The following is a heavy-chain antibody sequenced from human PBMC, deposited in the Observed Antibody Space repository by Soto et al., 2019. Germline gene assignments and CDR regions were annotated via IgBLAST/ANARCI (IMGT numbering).Heavy chain of an antibody. D-gene: IGHD4-17*01. V-gene: IGHV4-61*01. J-gene: IGHJ6*02. CDR3: AGDYGDFYYYAMDV. CDR1: GGSVSSGSFY. CDR2: IYYSGSP. Sequence: SETLSLTCTVSGGSVSSGSFYWSWIRQPPGKGLEWIGYIYYSGSPNYNPSLKSRVTISIDTSKNQFSLKLSSVTAADTAVYYCAGDYGDFYYYAMDVWGQGTTVTV.